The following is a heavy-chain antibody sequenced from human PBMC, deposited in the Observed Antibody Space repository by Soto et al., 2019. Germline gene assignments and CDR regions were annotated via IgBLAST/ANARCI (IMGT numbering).Heavy chain of an antibody. CDR1: GFSLSNARMG. CDR2: IFSNDEK. CDR3: ARILGTDRGVIIANYYYYGMDV. J-gene: IGHJ6*02. V-gene: IGHV2-26*01. Sequence: QVTLKESGPVLVKPTETLTLTCTVSGFSLSNARMGVSWIRQPPGKALEWLAHIFSNDEKSYSTSLKSRLTISKDTSKSQVVLTMTNMDPVDTATYYCARILGTDRGVIIANYYYYGMDVWGQGTTVTVSS. D-gene: IGHD3-10*01.